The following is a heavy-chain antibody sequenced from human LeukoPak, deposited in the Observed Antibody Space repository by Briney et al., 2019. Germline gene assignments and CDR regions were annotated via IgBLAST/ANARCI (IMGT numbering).Heavy chain of an antibody. J-gene: IGHJ4*02. V-gene: IGHV3-11*01. CDR1: GFTSSDYY. CDR2: ISSSGSTI. Sequence: GGSLRLSCAASGFTSSDYYMSWIRQAPGKGLEWVSYISSSGSTIYYADSVKGRFTISRDNAKNSLYLQMNSLRAEDTAVYYCARVPDYDYVWGSYRPPDYWGQGTLVTVSS. D-gene: IGHD3-16*02. CDR3: ARVPDYDYVWGSYRPPDY.